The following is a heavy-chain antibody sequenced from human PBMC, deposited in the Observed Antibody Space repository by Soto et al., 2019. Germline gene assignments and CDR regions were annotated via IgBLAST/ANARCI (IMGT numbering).Heavy chain of an antibody. V-gene: IGHV3-11*01. CDR3: ASGKWSLDY. D-gene: IGHD2-8*01. Sequence: LRLSCVASGITLSDNYMTWIRQAPGEGLEWLSYISNSDYTTYYADSVKGRFTISRDNAKNSLYLQLNGLRVEDTAVYYCASGKWSLDYWGQGILVTVS. CDR1: GITLSDNY. J-gene: IGHJ4*02. CDR2: ISNSDYTT.